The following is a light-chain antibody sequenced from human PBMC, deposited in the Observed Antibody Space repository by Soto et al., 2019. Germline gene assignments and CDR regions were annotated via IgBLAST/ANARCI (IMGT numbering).Light chain of an antibody. Sequence: DIQMTQSPSSLSASVGDRVTITCRASQSISSYLNWYQQKPGKAPKLLIYAASSLQSGVPSRVSGGGSGTDFPLPISSLQPEDFAPYYCQQISSTETCAPGTKVDIK. CDR3: QQISSTET. J-gene: IGKJ3*01. CDR1: QSISSY. V-gene: IGKV1-39*01. CDR2: AAS.